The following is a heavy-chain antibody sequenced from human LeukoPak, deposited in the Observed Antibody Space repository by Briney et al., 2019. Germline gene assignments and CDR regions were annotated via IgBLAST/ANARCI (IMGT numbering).Heavy chain of an antibody. V-gene: IGHV1-8*02. J-gene: IGHJ6*02. Sequence: GASVKVSCKASVYTFTNFYIHWVRQAPGQGLEWMGWMNPNSGNTGYAQKFQGRVTMTRNTSISTAYMELSSLRSEDTAVYYCARGIQYSSGWYKGLPMVRRYYYYGMDVWGQGTTVTVSS. CDR3: ARGIQYSSGWYKGLPMVRRYYYYGMDV. CDR1: VYTFTNFY. CDR2: MNPNSGNT. D-gene: IGHD6-19*01.